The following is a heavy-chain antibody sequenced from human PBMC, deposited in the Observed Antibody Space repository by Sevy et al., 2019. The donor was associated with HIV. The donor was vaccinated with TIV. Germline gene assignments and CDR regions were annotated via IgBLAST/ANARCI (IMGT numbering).Heavy chain of an antibody. Sequence: GGSLRLSCAASGFTFSTYTMNWVRQAPGKGLEWVSSISSSSNYIYYADSVKGRFTISRDNAKNSLYLQMNSLRAEDTALYYWARPYGSGSWEAFDIWGQGTMVTVSS. J-gene: IGHJ3*02. D-gene: IGHD3-10*01. CDR1: GFTFSTYT. V-gene: IGHV3-21*01. CDR2: ISSSSNYI. CDR3: ARPYGSGSWEAFDI.